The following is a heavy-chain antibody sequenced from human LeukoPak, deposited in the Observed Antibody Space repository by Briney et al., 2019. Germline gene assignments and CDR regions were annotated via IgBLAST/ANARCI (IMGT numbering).Heavy chain of an antibody. J-gene: IGHJ4*02. Sequence: SVKVSCKASGGTFSSYAISWERQAPGQGLEWMGGIIPIFGTANYAQKFQGRVTITADESTSTAYMELSSLRSEDTAVYYCATNEGLGYCSSTSCSTDYWGQGTLVTVSS. D-gene: IGHD2-2*02. V-gene: IGHV1-69*01. CDR2: IIPIFGTA. CDR1: GGTFSSYA. CDR3: ATNEGLGYCSSTSCSTDY.